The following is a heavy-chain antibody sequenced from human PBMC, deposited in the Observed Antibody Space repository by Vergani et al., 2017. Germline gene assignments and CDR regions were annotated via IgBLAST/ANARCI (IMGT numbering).Heavy chain of an antibody. CDR2: ISYDGSNK. CDR1: GFTFSSYA. Sequence: QVQLVESGGGVVQPGRSLRLSCAASGFTFSSYAMHWVRQAPGKGLEWVAVISYDGSNKYYADSVKGRFTISRDNSKNTLYLQMNSLRAEDTAVYYCAKGQQLPRSYWYFDLWGRGTLVTVSS. J-gene: IGHJ2*01. V-gene: IGHV3-30-3*01. D-gene: IGHD6-13*01. CDR3: AKGQQLPRSYWYFDL.